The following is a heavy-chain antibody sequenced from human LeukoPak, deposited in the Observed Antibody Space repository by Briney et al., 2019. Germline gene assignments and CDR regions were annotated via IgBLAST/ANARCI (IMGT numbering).Heavy chain of an antibody. CDR2: INHSGST. Sequence: SETLSLTCAVYGGSFSGYYWSWIRQPPGKGLEWIGEINHSGSTNYDPSLKSRVTISVDTSKNQFSLELSSVTAADTAVYYCARDHSSSSWMDSFEIWGPGTKVTVSS. CDR3: ARDHSSSSWMDSFEI. J-gene: IGHJ3*02. CDR1: GGSFSGYY. D-gene: IGHD6-6*01. V-gene: IGHV4-34*01.